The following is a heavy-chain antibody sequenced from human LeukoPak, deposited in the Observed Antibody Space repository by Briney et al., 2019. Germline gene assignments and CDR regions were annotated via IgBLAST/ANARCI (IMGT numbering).Heavy chain of an antibody. CDR3: ARAEQLAQDDY. Sequence: PGGSLRLSCAASGFTFSSYWMHWVRQAPGKGLVWVSRINSDGSSTSYADSVKGRFTISRDNAKNSLYLQMNSLRAEDTAVYYCARAEQLAQDDYWGQGTLVTVSS. J-gene: IGHJ4*02. V-gene: IGHV3-74*01. CDR1: GFTFSSYW. D-gene: IGHD6-6*01. CDR2: INSDGSST.